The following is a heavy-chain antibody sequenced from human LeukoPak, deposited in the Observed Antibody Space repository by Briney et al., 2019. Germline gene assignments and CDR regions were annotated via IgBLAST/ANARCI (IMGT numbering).Heavy chain of an antibody. Sequence: PGGSLRLSCAASGFTFSSYWMSWVRQAPGKGLEWVANIKQDGSEKYYVDSVKGRFTISRDNAKNLLYLQMNSLRAEDTAVYYCARVSHFDWPYYYYYYMDVWGKGTTVTVSS. D-gene: IGHD3-9*01. CDR1: GFTFSSYW. J-gene: IGHJ6*03. CDR2: IKQDGSEK. CDR3: ARVSHFDWPYYYYYYMDV. V-gene: IGHV3-7*01.